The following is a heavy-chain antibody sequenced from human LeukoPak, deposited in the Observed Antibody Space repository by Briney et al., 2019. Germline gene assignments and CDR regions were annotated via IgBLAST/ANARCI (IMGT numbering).Heavy chain of an antibody. J-gene: IGHJ5*02. CDR2: IDPSDSYT. V-gene: IGHV5-10-1*01. Sequence: GESLKISCKGSGYSFTSYWISWVRQMPGKGLEWMGRIDPSDSYTNYSPSFQGHVTISADKSINTAYLQWSSLKASDTAMYYCARNRAAAGHPRWFDPWGQGTLVTVSS. CDR3: ARNRAAAGHPRWFDP. D-gene: IGHD6-13*01. CDR1: GYSFTSYW.